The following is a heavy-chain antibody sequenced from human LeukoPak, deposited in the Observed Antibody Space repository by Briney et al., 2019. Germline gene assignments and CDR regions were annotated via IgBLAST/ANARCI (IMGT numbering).Heavy chain of an antibody. CDR1: GFTFSSYG. J-gene: IGHJ3*02. D-gene: IGHD2-2*01. V-gene: IGHV3-30*03. CDR2: ISYDGSNK. CDR3: ARGYHSFDI. Sequence: GRSLRLSCAASGFTFSSYGTHWVRQAPGKGLEWVAVISYDGSNKYYADSVKGRFTISRDNSKNSLYLQMNSLKTEDTAVYYCARGYHSFDIWGQGTKVTVSS.